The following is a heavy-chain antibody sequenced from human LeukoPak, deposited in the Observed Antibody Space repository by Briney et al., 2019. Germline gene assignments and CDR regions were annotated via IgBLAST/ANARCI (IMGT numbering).Heavy chain of an antibody. V-gene: IGHV3-7*01. J-gene: IGHJ3*02. CDR2: IKQDGSEK. CDR1: GGSISSSSYY. Sequence: ETLSLTCTVSGGSISSSSYYWGWIRQPPGKGLEWVANIKQDGSEKYYVDSVKGRFTISRDNAKKSLYLQMNSLRVEDTAVYYCARGAAAGRRAFDIWGQGTMVTVSS. D-gene: IGHD6-13*01. CDR3: ARGAAAGRRAFDI.